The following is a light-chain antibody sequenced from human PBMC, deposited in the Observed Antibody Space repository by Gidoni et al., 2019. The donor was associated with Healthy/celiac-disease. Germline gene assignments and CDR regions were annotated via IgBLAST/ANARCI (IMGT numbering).Light chain of an antibody. CDR1: QSVSSY. Sequence: IVLTQSPATLSLSPGERATLSCRGRQSVSSYLAWYQHKPGQAPRLLIYDPTNRATGIPARFSGSGSGTDFTLTISSLEPEDFAVYYCQQRSNWPPMYTFXXXTKLEIK. CDR3: QQRSNWPPMYT. J-gene: IGKJ2*01. CDR2: DPT. V-gene: IGKV3-11*01.